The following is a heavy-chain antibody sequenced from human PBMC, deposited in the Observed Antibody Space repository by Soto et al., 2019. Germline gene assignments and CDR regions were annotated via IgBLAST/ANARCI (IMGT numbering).Heavy chain of an antibody. D-gene: IGHD4-17*01. CDR2: IKQDGSEK. CDR1: GFTFSSYW. J-gene: IGHJ2*01. CDR3: ARDQSDYGDYRLGWYLDL. Sequence: EVQLVESGGGLVQPGGSLRLSCAASGFTFSSYWMSWVRQAPGKGLEWVANIKQDGSEKYYVDSVKGRFTISRDNAKNSLYLQMNSLRDEDTAVYYCARDQSDYGDYRLGWYLDLWGRGTLVTVSS. V-gene: IGHV3-7*01.